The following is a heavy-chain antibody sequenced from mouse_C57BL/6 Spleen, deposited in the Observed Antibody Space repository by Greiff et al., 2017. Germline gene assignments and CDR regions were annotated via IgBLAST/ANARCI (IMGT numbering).Heavy chain of an antibody. CDR2: ISGGGGNT. J-gene: IGHJ1*03. CDR1: GFTFSSYT. V-gene: IGHV5-9*01. D-gene: IGHD1-1*01. CDR3: SRHADYYGSSYDWYFDV. Sequence: DVQLVESGGGLVKPGGSLKLSCAASGFTFSSYTMSWVRQTPEQRLEWVATISGGGGNTYYPDSVKGRFTISRDNAKNTLYLQMSSLRSEDTALYYCSRHADYYGSSYDWYFDVWGTGTTVTVSS.